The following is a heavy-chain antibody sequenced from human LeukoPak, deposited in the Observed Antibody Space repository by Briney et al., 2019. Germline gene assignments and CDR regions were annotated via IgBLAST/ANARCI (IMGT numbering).Heavy chain of an antibody. V-gene: IGHV4-38-2*01. J-gene: IGHJ5*02. Sequence: SETLSLTCAVSGYSISSGNYWGWIRQPPGKGLEWIGSIYHSGSTYYNPSLKSRDTISVDTSKNQFSLKLSSVTAADTAVYYCASGGAAWDSSWYAWFDPWGQGTLVTVSS. CDR3: ASGGAAWDSSWYAWFDP. CDR1: GYSISSGNY. CDR2: IYHSGST. D-gene: IGHD6-13*01.